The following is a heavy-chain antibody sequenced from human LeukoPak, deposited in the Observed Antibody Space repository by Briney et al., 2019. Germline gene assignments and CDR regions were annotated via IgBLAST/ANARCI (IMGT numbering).Heavy chain of an antibody. CDR3: ARESLEGSGYDYVKNYYYYYMDV. J-gene: IGHJ6*03. Sequence: ASVKVSCKASGYTFTSYYMHWVRQAPGQGLEWMGIINPSGGSTSYAQKFQGRVTMTRDMSTSTVYMELSSLRSEDTAVYYCARESLEGSGYDYVKNYYYYYMDVWGKGTTVTVSS. D-gene: IGHD5-12*01. CDR2: INPSGGST. V-gene: IGHV1-46*01. CDR1: GYTFTSYY.